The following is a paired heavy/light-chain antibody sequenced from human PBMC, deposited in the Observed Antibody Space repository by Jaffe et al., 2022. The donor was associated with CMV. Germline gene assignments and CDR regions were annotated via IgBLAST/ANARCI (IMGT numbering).Light chain of an antibody. CDR2: GAS. J-gene: IGKJ1*01. CDR1: QSVSSN. CDR3: QQYNNWPT. Sequence: EIVMTQSPATLSVSPGERATLSCRASQSVSSNLAWYQQKPGQAPRLLIYGASTRATGIPARFSGSGSGTEFTLTISSLQSEDFAVYYCQQYNNWPTFGQGTKVEIK. V-gene: IGKV3-15*01.
Heavy chain of an antibody. J-gene: IGHJ4*02. V-gene: IGHV3-48*02. CDR3: ARSIFGVVINGGGYPYYFDY. CDR2: ISSSSSTI. Sequence: EVQLVESGGGLVQPGGSLRLSCAASGFTFSSYSMNWVRQAPGKGLEWVSYISSSSSTIYYADSVKGRFTISRDNAKNSLYLQMNSLRDEDTAVYYCARSIFGVVINGGGYPYYFDYWGQGTLVTVSS. CDR1: GFTFSSYS. D-gene: IGHD3-3*01.